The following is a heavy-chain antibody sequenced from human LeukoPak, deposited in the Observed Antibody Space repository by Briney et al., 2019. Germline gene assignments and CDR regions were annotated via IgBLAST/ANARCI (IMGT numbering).Heavy chain of an antibody. V-gene: IGHV3-21*01. J-gene: IGHJ4*02. D-gene: IGHD1-14*01. CDR2: ISSLSTYR. Sequence: GGSLRLSCAASGFTFKIYSMNWVRQAPGKGLEWVASISSLSTYRYFADSVKGRFTVSRDNAKNSLYLEMNSLRAEDTAVYYCARDEPLLSSSFDYWGQGTLVTVSS. CDR3: ARDEPLLSSSFDY. CDR1: GFTFKIYS.